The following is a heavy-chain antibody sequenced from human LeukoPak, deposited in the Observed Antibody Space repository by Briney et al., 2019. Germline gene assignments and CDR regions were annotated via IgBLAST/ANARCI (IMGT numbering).Heavy chain of an antibody. CDR1: GFTFNTYT. Sequence: GGSLRLSCAASGFTFNTYTMNWVRQAPGKGLEWVSYISGSSGIIDYADSVKGRFTISRDNSKNTLYLQMNSLRAEDTAVYYCAKEQPAGPYSYGSLIFYYYGMDVWGQGTTVTVSS. CDR2: ISGSSGII. CDR3: AKEQPAGPYSYGSLIFYYYGMDV. D-gene: IGHD5-18*01. V-gene: IGHV3-23*01. J-gene: IGHJ6*02.